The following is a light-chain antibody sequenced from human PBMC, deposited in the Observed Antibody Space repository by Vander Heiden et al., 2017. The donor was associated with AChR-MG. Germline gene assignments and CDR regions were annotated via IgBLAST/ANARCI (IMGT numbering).Light chain of an antibody. CDR3: AAWDDSLSGRV. V-gene: IGLV1-47*01. Sequence: QSVLTQPPSASGTPGQRVTIPCSGSSTNIGSNNVDWYQQLPGTAPKLLIDRNNQRPSGVPDRFSCSKSGTSAALAISGLRSEDEADYYCAAWDDSLSGRVFGTGTKVTVL. J-gene: IGLJ1*01. CDR2: RNN. CDR1: STNIGSNN.